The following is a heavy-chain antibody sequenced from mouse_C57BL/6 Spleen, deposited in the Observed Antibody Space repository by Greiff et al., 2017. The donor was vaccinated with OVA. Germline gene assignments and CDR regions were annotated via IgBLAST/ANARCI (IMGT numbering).Heavy chain of an antibody. CDR2: INPYNGGT. D-gene: IGHD1-1*01. Sequence: VQLQQSGPVLVKPGASVKMSCKASGYTFTDYYMNWVKQSHGKSLEWIGVINPYNGGTSYNQKFKGKATLTVDKSSSTAYMELNSLTSEDSAVYYCARSDYYGSPFDYWGQGTTLTVSS. J-gene: IGHJ2*01. V-gene: IGHV1-19*01. CDR3: ARSDYYGSPFDY. CDR1: GYTFTDYY.